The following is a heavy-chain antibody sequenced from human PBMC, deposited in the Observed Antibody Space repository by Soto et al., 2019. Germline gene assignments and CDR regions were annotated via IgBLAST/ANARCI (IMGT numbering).Heavy chain of an antibody. CDR1: GGSFSGYY. V-gene: IGHV4-34*01. D-gene: IGHD5-12*01. CDR2: INHSGST. J-gene: IGHJ5*02. CDR3: ARGAGYNYLGWFAP. Sequence: SETLSLTCAVYGGSFSGYYWSWIRQHPGKGLEWIGEINHSGSTNYNPSLKSRVTISVDTSKNQFSLKLSSVTAADTAVYYCARGAGYNYLGWFAPWGQGTLVTVSS.